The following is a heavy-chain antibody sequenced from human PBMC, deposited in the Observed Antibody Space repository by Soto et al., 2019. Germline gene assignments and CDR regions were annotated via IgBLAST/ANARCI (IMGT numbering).Heavy chain of an antibody. CDR1: GYTFTSYG. D-gene: IGHD2-8*01. CDR3: ARGRYCTNGVCYTPDP. J-gene: IGHJ5*02. Sequence: ASVKVSCKASGYTFTSYGISWVRQAPGQGLEWMGWISAYNGNTNYAQKLQGRVTMTTDTSTSTAYMELRSLRSDDTAVYYCARGRYCTNGVCYTPDPWGKGTRVTVSS. CDR2: ISAYNGNT. V-gene: IGHV1-18*04.